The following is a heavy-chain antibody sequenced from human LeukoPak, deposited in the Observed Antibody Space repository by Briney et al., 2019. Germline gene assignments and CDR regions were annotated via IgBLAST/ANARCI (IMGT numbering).Heavy chain of an antibody. J-gene: IGHJ4*02. Sequence: GESLKISCKGSGYSFTNYWIVLVRQVPGKGLEWMGVIFPGDSDTRYSPSFQGQVTISADKSSSTAYLQWSSLKASDSAMYYCARKIAMAGLGYWGQGTLVTVSS. CDR2: IFPGDSDT. V-gene: IGHV5-51*01. D-gene: IGHD6-19*01. CDR3: ARKIAMAGLGY. CDR1: GYSFTNYW.